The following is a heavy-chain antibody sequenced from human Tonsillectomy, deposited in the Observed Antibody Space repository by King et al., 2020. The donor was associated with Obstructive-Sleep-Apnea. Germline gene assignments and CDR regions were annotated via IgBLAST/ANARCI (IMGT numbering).Heavy chain of an antibody. CDR3: ATQAGTRGSRYFDY. D-gene: IGHD1/OR15-1a*01. CDR2: IYSSGTT. J-gene: IGHJ4*02. Sequence: LQLQESGPGLVKPSETLSLTCIVSGGFISTYYWGWIRQPPGRGLEWIGSIYSSGTTYYNPSLKGRVTISVDRSKNQFSLSLSAVTAAETAVYYCATQAGTRGSRYFDYWGQGMLVTVSS. CDR1: GGFISTYY. V-gene: IGHV4-39*01.